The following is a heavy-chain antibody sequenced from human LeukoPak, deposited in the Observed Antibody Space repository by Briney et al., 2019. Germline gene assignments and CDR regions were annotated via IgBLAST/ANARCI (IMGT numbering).Heavy chain of an antibody. Sequence: GGSLRLSCAASGFTFSSYSMNWVRQAPGKGLEWVSSISSSSSYIYYADSVKGRFTISRDNAKNSLYLQMNSLRAEDTAVYYCAGNPRGWLIFDYWGQGTLVTVSS. CDR2: ISSSSSYI. J-gene: IGHJ4*02. CDR1: GFTFSSYS. CDR3: AGNPRGWLIFDY. D-gene: IGHD3-9*01. V-gene: IGHV3-21*01.